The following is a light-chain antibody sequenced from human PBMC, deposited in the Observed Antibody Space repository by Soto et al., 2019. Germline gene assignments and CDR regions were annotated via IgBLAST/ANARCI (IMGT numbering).Light chain of an antibody. CDR2: EGS. Sequence: QSVLTQPASVSGSPGQSSTISCTGTSSDVGNYNLVSWYQQHPGKAPKFMIYEGSKRPSGVSNRFSGSKSGNTASLTISGLQAEDEAHYYCCSYARSSTYVFGTGTKVTVL. V-gene: IGLV2-23*01. CDR1: SSDVGNYNL. J-gene: IGLJ1*01. CDR3: CSYARSSTYV.